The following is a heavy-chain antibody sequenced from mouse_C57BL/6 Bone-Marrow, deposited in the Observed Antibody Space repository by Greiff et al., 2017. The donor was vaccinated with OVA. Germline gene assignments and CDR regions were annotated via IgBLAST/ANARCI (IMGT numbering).Heavy chain of an antibody. D-gene: IGHD1-1*01. CDR1: GYSFTSYY. CDR2: IYPGSGNT. V-gene: IGHV1-66*01. Sequence: QVQLQQSGPELVKPGASVKISCKASGYSFTSYYIHWVKQRPGQGLEWIGWIYPGSGNTKYNEKFKGKATLTADTSSSTAYMQLSSLTSEDSAVYYCARRYGSSSWYFDVWGTGATVTVSS. CDR3: ARRYGSSSWYFDV. J-gene: IGHJ1*03.